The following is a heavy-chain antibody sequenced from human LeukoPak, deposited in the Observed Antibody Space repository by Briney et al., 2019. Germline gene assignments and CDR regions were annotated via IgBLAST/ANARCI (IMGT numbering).Heavy chain of an antibody. CDR1: GFTFSDYD. CDR2: ISSSGTTI. Sequence: TGGSLRLSCAASGFTFSDYDMSWIRQAPGKGLEWVSYISSSGTTIYYADSVKGRFTISRDNAKNSLYLQMNSLRAGDTAVFYCARGFSSSWPLFDYWGQGTLVTVSS. CDR3: ARGFSSSWPLFDY. V-gene: IGHV3-11*01. D-gene: IGHD6-13*01. J-gene: IGHJ4*02.